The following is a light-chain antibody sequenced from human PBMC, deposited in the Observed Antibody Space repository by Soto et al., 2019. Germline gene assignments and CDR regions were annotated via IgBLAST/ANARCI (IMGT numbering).Light chain of an antibody. Sequence: EIVLTQSPATLSVSPGERATLSCRASQSVSSNLAWYQQKPGQAPRLLIYGASTRATGIPARFSGSGSGTEFTLTISSQQSEDFAAYYCQHYNNWPETVGQGTKVDIK. CDR3: QHYNNWPET. CDR1: QSVSSN. V-gene: IGKV3-15*01. J-gene: IGKJ1*01. CDR2: GAS.